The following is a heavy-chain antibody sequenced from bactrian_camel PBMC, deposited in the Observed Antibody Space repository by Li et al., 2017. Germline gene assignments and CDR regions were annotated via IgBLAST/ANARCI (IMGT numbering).Heavy chain of an antibody. V-gene: IGHV3S55*01. CDR3: AADSECGGDFAY. CDR2: IGGYGVT. Sequence: QVQLVESGGGSVQAGGSLNISCTASGLASGPYCMAWLRQAPGKERERVAAIGGYGVTKYADSVKGRFTIAKDNAENILYLQMNGLKFEDTAMYYCAADSECGGDFAYWGQGTQVTVSS. J-gene: IGHJ6*01. CDR1: GLASGPYC.